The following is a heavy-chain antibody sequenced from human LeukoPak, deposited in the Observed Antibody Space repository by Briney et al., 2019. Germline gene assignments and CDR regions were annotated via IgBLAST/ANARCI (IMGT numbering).Heavy chain of an antibody. D-gene: IGHD1-26*01. V-gene: IGHV1-69*04. Sequence: SVKVSCKASGGTFSSYAISWVRQAPGQRLEWMGRIIPILGVANYAQRFQGRVTITADKSTRTAYMELSSLRPDDTAVYYCAKEGGATNGAFDIWGQGTMVTVSS. CDR2: IIPILGVA. J-gene: IGHJ3*02. CDR1: GGTFSSYA. CDR3: AKEGGATNGAFDI.